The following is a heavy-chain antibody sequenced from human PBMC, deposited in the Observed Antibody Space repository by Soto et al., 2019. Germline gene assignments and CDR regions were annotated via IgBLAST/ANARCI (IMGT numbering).Heavy chain of an antibody. Sequence: SETLSLTCTVSGGSVSSGNYYWSWIRQPPGKGLEWIGYIYYSESAKYNPSLRSRVTISVDTSKNQFSLKLNSVTAADTAVYYCARGYDFVWASYRPFDIWGQGTMVTVSS. D-gene: IGHD3-16*02. V-gene: IGHV4-61*01. CDR3: ARGYDFVWASYRPFDI. CDR1: GGSVSSGNYY. J-gene: IGHJ3*02. CDR2: IYYSESA.